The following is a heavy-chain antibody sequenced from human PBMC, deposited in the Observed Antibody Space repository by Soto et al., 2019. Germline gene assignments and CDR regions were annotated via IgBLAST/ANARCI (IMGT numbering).Heavy chain of an antibody. V-gene: IGHV3-21*01. CDR1: GFTFSSYS. Sequence: GGSLRLSCAASGFTFSSYSMNWVRQAPGKGLEWVPSISSSSSYIYYADSVKGRFTISRDNAKNSLYLQMNSLRAEDTAVYYCCRGPGGGSDRPPYDYWGQGTLVTVSS. J-gene: IGHJ4*02. CDR2: ISSSSSYI. D-gene: IGHD2-15*01. CDR3: CRGPGGGSDRPPYDY.